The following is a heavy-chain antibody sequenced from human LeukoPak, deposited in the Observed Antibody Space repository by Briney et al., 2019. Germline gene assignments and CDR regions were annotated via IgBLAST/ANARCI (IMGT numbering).Heavy chain of an antibody. Sequence: PGGSLRLSCEGSGFAFNVFGMHWVRQAPGKGLEWVSGISWNSGSTGYADSVKGRFTISRDNAKNSLHLQMNSLRAEDTAFYYCWGIDIAVAGTEADYWGQGTLVTVSS. V-gene: IGHV3-9*01. D-gene: IGHD6-19*01. CDR3: WGIDIAVAGTEADY. J-gene: IGHJ4*02. CDR2: ISWNSGST. CDR1: GFAFNVFG.